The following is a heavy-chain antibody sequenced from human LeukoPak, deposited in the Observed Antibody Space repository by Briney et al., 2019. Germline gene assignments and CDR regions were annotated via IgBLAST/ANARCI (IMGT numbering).Heavy chain of an antibody. Sequence: GGSLRLSCAASGFTFSSYSMNWVRQAPGKGLEWVSSISSTSSYIYYADSVKGRFTISRDNAKNSLYLQMNSLRAEDTAVYYCAASPSGSQFDYWGQGTLVTVSS. CDR3: AASPSGSQFDY. V-gene: IGHV3-21*01. D-gene: IGHD1-26*01. J-gene: IGHJ4*02. CDR2: ISSTSSYI. CDR1: GFTFSSYS.